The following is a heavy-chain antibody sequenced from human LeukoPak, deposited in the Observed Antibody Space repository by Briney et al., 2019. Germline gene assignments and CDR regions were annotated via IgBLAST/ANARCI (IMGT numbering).Heavy chain of an antibody. CDR3: AKAQTPYDILTGFDY. D-gene: IGHD3-9*01. V-gene: IGHV3-23*01. J-gene: IGHJ4*02. Sequence: PGGSLRLSCAASGFTFSSYAMSGVRQAPGKGLEWVSAISGSGGSTYYADSVKGRFTISRDNSKNTLYLQMNSLRAEDTAVYYCAKAQTPYDILTGFDYWGQGTLVTVSS. CDR2: ISGSGGST. CDR1: GFTFSSYA.